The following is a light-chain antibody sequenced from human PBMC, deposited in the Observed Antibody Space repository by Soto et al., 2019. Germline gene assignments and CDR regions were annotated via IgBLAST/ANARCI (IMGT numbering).Light chain of an antibody. J-gene: IGKJ3*01. CDR3: QQYGSSPRLFT. Sequence: EIDLTESPFTLSLSPGERPTLSCRASQSVSSRYLSWYQQKPGQAPRLLIYGASSRATGIPDRFSGSGSGTDFTLTISRLEPEDFVVYYCQQYGSSPRLFTFGPGTKVDI. CDR1: QSVSSRY. V-gene: IGKV3-20*01. CDR2: GAS.